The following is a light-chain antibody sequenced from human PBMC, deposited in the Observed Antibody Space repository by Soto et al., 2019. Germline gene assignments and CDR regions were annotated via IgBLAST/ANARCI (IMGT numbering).Light chain of an antibody. CDR1: SGHSSYI. CDR2: LEGSGSY. J-gene: IGLJ3*02. CDR3: ETWDSNTRV. V-gene: IGLV4-60*03. Sequence: QSVLTQSSSASASLGSSVKLTCTLSSGHSSYIIAWHQQQPGKAPRYLMKLEGSGSYNTGSGVPDRFSGSSSGADRYLTISNLQSEDEADYYCETWDSNTRVFGGGTTLTVL.